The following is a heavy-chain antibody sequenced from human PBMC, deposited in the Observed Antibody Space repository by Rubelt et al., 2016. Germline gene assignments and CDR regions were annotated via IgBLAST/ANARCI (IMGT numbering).Heavy chain of an antibody. J-gene: IGHJ5*02. CDR2: INHSGST. CDR3: ARATRYCSGGSCYGWFDP. Sequence: QVQLQQWGAGLLKPSETLSLTCAVYGGSFSGYYWSWIRQPPGKGLEWIGEINHSGSTNYNPSLKSRVSISVDTSKNQFSRKLSPVTAADTAVYYCARATRYCSGGSCYGWFDPWGQGTLVTVSS. V-gene: IGHV4-34*01. CDR1: GGSFSGYY. D-gene: IGHD2-15*01.